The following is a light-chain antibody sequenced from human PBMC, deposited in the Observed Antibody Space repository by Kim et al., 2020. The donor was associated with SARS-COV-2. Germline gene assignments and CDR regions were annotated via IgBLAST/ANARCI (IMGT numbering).Light chain of an antibody. CDR1: SGNTANDE. V-gene: IGLV6-57*03. J-gene: IGLJ2*01. CDR2: EDS. Sequence: GNTVTVSGTRTSGNTANDEVPWYQPRPGSAPTIVVYEDSERPSGVPDRFSGSIDTSSSSASLTISGLKTEDEADYYCQSYDISNVIFGGGTQLTVL. CDR3: QSYDISNVI.